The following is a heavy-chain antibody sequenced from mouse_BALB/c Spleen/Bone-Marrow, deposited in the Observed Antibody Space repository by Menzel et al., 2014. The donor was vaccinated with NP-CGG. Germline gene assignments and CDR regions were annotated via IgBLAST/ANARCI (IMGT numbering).Heavy chain of an antibody. V-gene: IGHV5-9-4*01. CDR2: ISSGGSYT. Sequence: EVKLMESGGGLVKPGGSLKLSCAASGFTFSYYAMSWVRQSPEKRLEWVAEISSGGSYTYYPDTVTGRFTISRDNAKNTLYLEMSGLRSEDTAMYYCVRDSSGYFDYWGQGTTLTVSS. J-gene: IGHJ2*01. CDR1: GFTFSYYA. D-gene: IGHD3-1*01. CDR3: VRDSSGYFDY.